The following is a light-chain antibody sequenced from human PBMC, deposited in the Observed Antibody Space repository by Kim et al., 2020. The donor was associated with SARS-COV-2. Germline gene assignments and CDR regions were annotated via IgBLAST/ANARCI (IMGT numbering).Light chain of an antibody. J-gene: IGLJ2*01. CDR1: SSDVGSYNL. V-gene: IGLV2-23*02. Sequence: QSITISCTGTSSDVGSYNLVSWYQQHPGKVPKLMIYGVNKRPSGVSNRFSGSKSGNTASLTISGLQAEDEADYYCCSYAGDTTPVLFGGGTQLTVL. CDR2: GVN. CDR3: CSYAGDTTPVL.